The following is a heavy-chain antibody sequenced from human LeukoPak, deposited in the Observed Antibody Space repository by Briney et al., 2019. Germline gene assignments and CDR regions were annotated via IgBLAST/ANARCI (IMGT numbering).Heavy chain of an antibody. V-gene: IGHV4-31*03. Sequence: SETLSLTCTVSGGSISSGGYYWSWIRQHPGKGLEWIGHIYYSGSTYYNPSLKSRVTISVDTSKNQFSLELSSVTAADTAVYYCARVRYQPLLADYWGQGTLVTVSS. CDR1: GGSISSGGYY. CDR3: ARVRYQPLLADY. J-gene: IGHJ4*02. CDR2: IYYSGST. D-gene: IGHD2-2*01.